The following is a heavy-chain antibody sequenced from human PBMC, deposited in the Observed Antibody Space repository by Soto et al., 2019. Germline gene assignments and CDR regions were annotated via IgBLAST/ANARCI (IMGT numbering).Heavy chain of an antibody. J-gene: IGHJ4*02. CDR1: GGTFSPFG. CDR3: ARTAPMDAGDKYYYDC. Sequence: QVQLVQSGAEVKKTGSSVKVSCKTSGGTFSPFGISWVRQAPGQGLAWMGGIIPFFGTAEYSQKFEDRITITADESTNTVYMDLRSLTSEDTAIYYCARTAPMDAGDKYYYDCWGQGALVTVSS. CDR2: IIPFFGTA. V-gene: IGHV1-69*01. D-gene: IGHD3-16*01.